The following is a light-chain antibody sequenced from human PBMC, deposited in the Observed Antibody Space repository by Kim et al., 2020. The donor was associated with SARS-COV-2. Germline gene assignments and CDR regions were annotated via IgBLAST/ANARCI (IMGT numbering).Light chain of an antibody. CDR2: KDS. CDR3: YSAADNNRV. Sequence: SYELTQPSSVSVFPGQTARITCSGDVLAKKYARWFQQKPGQAPVLVIYKDSERPSGIPERFSGSSSGTTVTLTISGAQVKDEADYYCYSAADNNRVFGGGTKVTVL. CDR1: VLAKKY. V-gene: IGLV3-27*01. J-gene: IGLJ3*02.